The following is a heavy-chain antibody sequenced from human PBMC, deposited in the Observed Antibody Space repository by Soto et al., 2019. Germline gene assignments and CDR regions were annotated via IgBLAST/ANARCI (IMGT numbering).Heavy chain of an antibody. CDR3: ARALGYCSGGSCYFPFDY. CDR2: IIPIFGTA. V-gene: IGHV1-69*13. Sequence: SVKVSCKASGGTFSSYAISWVRQAPGQGLEWMGGIIPIFGTANYAQKFQGRVTITADESTSTAYMELSSLRSEDTAVYYCARALGYCSGGSCYFPFDYWGQGTLVTVS. J-gene: IGHJ4*02. D-gene: IGHD2-15*01. CDR1: GGTFSSYA.